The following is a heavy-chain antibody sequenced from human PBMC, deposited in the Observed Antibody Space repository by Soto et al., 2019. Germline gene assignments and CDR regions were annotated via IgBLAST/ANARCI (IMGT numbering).Heavy chain of an antibody. V-gene: IGHV3-23*01. CDR2: IDGSGGDT. Sequence: GGSLRLSCAASGFTFSSYAMGWVRQAPGTGLEWVSAIDGSGGDTSFADSVKGRFTISRDNSKSTLYLHMNSLRAEDTARYYCVKETVAAAYVETSPFDFWGQGTLVTVSS. CDR3: VKETVAAAYVETSPFDF. J-gene: IGHJ4*02. D-gene: IGHD2-15*01. CDR1: GFTFSSYA.